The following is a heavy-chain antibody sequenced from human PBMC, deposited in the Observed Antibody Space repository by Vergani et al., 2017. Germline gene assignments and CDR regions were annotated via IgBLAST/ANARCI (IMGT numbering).Heavy chain of an antibody. D-gene: IGHD3-22*01. V-gene: IGHV3-33*04. Sequence: VQLLESGGDLVQPGGSLRLSCATSGFTLTSYDTHWVRQAPGKGPEWVAVTWFDGRNKFYSDSGKGRFIISRDNSKDIVYLQMNSLRVEDTAVYYCAGPQGTSAYYYGGFDYWGQGILVTVSS. CDR3: AGPQGTSAYYYGGFDY. CDR2: TWFDGRNK. J-gene: IGHJ4*02. CDR1: GFTLTSYD.